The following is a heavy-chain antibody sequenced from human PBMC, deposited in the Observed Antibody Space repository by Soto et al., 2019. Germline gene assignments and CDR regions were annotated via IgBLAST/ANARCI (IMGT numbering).Heavy chain of an antibody. V-gene: IGHV2-5*02. CDR1: RFTLITSGVG. Sequence: QITLKESGPTLVKPTQTLTLTCTFSRFTLITSGVGVGWIRQPPGTALEWLAHIYWDDDKRYSPSLKSRLTITKDPSKNQVVLTMTNMDPVDTARYFCARLYGGSYFDYWGQGSLVTVSS. CDR2: IYWDDDK. J-gene: IGHJ4*02. CDR3: ARLYGGSYFDY. D-gene: IGHD1-26*01.